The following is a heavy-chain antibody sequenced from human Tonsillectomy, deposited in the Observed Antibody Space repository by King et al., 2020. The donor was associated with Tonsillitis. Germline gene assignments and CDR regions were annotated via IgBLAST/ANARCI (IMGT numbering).Heavy chain of an antibody. J-gene: IGHJ4*02. D-gene: IGHD4-17*01. CDR3: ARVRTVTTLGGFDY. Sequence: QLQESGPGLVKPSETLSLTCTVSGYSISSGYYWGWIRQPPGKGLEWIGSIYHSGSTYYNPSHKSRVTISVDTSKNQFSLKLSSVTAADTAVYYCARVRTVTTLGGFDYWGQGTLVTVSS. V-gene: IGHV4-38-2*02. CDR1: GYSISSGYY. CDR2: IYHSGST.